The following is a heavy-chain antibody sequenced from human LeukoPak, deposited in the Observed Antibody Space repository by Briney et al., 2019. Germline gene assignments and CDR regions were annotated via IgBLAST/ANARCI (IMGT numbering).Heavy chain of an antibody. V-gene: IGHV3-23*01. D-gene: IGHD6-19*01. Sequence: GSLRLSCAASGFPFCRYSLSRVRQAPGKGLEWVSAISGSGGSTYYADSVKGRFTISRDNSKNTLYLQMNSLRAEDTAVYYCAKDRYSSGWYDAFDIWGQGTMVTVSS. CDR1: GFPFCRYS. J-gene: IGHJ3*02. CDR2: ISGSGGST. CDR3: AKDRYSSGWYDAFDI.